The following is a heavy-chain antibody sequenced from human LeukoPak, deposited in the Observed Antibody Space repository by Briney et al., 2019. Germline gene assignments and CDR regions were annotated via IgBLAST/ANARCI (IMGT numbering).Heavy chain of an antibody. D-gene: IGHD6-19*01. V-gene: IGHV3-66*01. J-gene: IGHJ4*02. Sequence: GGSLRLLRAASRFPVSSNYMSWVREPPGKGLEGGSVIYTGGSTYYADSVTGRFTISRDNSKNTLYLQMNSLRAEDTAVYYCAKVGYTSGWFRNWGQGTLLTVSS. CDR2: IYTGGST. CDR1: RFPVSSNY. CDR3: AKVGYTSGWFRN.